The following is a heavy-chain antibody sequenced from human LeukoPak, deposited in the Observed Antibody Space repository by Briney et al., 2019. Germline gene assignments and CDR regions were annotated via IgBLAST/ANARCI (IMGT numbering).Heavy chain of an antibody. CDR2: IRRKAYSEAT. Sequence: GGSPRLSCTASGFTFGDYAMRWFRQAPGKGLEWGGFIRRKAYSEATQYAASVKGRFTISRDDSKSIAYLQMNSLKTEDTAVYYCTRSDCGGDDAFDIWGQGTMVTVSS. CDR3: TRSDCGGDDAFDI. V-gene: IGHV3-49*03. J-gene: IGHJ3*02. CDR1: GFTFGDYA. D-gene: IGHD2-21*02.